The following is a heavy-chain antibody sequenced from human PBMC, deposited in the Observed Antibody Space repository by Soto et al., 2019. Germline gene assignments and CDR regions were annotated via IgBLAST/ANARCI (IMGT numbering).Heavy chain of an antibody. D-gene: IGHD2-15*01. CDR3: ARVDCSGGSCYSRYYYYYGMDV. CDR1: GFTFSRYG. CDR2: IWYDGSNK. Sequence: GGSLRLSCAASGFTFSRYGMHWVRQAPGKGLEWVAVIWYDGSNKYYADSVKGQFTISRDNSKNTLYLQMNSLRAEDTAVYYCARVDCSGGSCYSRYYYYYGMDVWGQGTTVTVSS. J-gene: IGHJ6*02. V-gene: IGHV3-33*01.